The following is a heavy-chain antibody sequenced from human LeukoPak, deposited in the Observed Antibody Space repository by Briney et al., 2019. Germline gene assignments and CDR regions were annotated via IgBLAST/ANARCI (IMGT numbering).Heavy chain of an antibody. CDR3: ARGDFYDGGGRNWFDS. Sequence: SETLSLTCTVSGAFMYSYYWSFIRQAAGKGLEWIGRIHTSGTTYYNPSLNSRVTLSIDTSMNQFSLRLTSVTAADTAVYYCARGDFYDGGGRNWFDSWGQGTLVTVSP. CDR2: IHTSGTT. CDR1: GAFMYSYY. D-gene: IGHD3-16*01. J-gene: IGHJ5*01. V-gene: IGHV4-4*07.